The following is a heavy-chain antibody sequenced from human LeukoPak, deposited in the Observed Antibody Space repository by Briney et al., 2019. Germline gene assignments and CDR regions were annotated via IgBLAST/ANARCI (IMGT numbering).Heavy chain of an antibody. CDR3: ARTSKDYDFWSGYPIFDY. Sequence: ASVKVSCKASGYTFTSYGISWVRQAPGQGLEWMGWINPNSGGTNYAQKFQGRVTMTRDTSISTDYMELSRLRSDDTAVYYCARTSKDYDFWSGYPIFDYWGQGTLVTVSS. V-gene: IGHV1-2*02. D-gene: IGHD3-3*01. CDR2: INPNSGGT. CDR1: GYTFTSYG. J-gene: IGHJ4*02.